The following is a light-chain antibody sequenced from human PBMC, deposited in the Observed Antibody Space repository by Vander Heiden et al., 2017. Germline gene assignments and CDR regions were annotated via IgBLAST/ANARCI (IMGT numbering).Light chain of an antibody. CDR1: QSVTNSY. Sequence: EVVLTQSPGTLSLSPGERATLSCRASQSVTNSYLAWYQQKPGQAPRLLIYGASNRATGIPDRFSGSGSGTDFTLTISRLEPEDFAVYFCQQYGSSPLTFGGGTKVEIK. CDR2: GAS. CDR3: QQYGSSPLT. V-gene: IGKV3-20*01. J-gene: IGKJ4*01.